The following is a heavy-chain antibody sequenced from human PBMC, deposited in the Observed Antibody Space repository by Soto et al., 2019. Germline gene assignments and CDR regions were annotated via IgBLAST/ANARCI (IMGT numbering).Heavy chain of an antibody. Sequence: SETLSLTCTVSGGSISSSSYYWGWIRQPPGKGLEWIGSIYYSGSTYYNPSLKSRVTISVDTSKNQFSLKLSSVTAADTAVYYCASIYRAPLGRAPRGGDVWGQGTTVTVSS. CDR2: IYYSGST. D-gene: IGHD3-16*01. CDR1: GGSISSSSYY. V-gene: IGHV4-39*01. J-gene: IGHJ6*02. CDR3: ASIYRAPLGRAPRGGDV.